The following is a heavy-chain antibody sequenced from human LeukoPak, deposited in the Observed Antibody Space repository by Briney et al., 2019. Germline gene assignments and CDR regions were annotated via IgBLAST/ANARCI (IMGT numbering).Heavy chain of an antibody. V-gene: IGHV1-2*02. J-gene: IGHJ4*02. D-gene: IGHD2-15*01. CDR1: GYTFTGYY. Sequence: ASVKVSCKASGYTFTGYYMHWVGQAPGQGLEWMGWINPNSGGTNYAQKFQGRVTMTRDTSISTAYMELSRLRSDDTAVYYCARAGGGDFYCSGGSCYLVYWGQGTLVTVSS. CDR2: INPNSGGT. CDR3: ARAGGGDFYCSGGSCYLVY.